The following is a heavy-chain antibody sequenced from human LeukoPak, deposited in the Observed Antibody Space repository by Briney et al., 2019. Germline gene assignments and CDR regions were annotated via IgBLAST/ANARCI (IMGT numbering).Heavy chain of an antibody. CDR1: GFTFSSYG. CDR2: IWYDGSNK. CDR3: ARGGYYYDSSGYYYDYFDY. J-gene: IGHJ4*02. D-gene: IGHD3-22*01. V-gene: IGHV3-33*01. Sequence: GGSLRLPCAASGFTFSSYGMHWVRQAPGKGLEWVAVIWYDGSNKYYADSVKDRFTISRDNSKNTLYLQMNSLRAEDTAVYYCARGGYYYDSSGYYYDYFDYWGQGTLVTVSS.